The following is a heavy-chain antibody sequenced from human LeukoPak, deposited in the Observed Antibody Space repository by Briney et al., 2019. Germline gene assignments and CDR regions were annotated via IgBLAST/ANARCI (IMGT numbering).Heavy chain of an antibody. V-gene: IGHV1-69*04. Sequence: SVKVSCKASGGTFSSYAISWVRQAPGQGLEWMGRIIPILGIANYAQKFQGRVTITADKSTSTAYMELSSLRSEDTAVYYCARDDSPHDYDRNSLYFDYWGQGTLVTVSS. CDR1: GGTFSSYA. D-gene: IGHD4-23*01. CDR3: ARDDSPHDYDRNSLYFDY. CDR2: IIPILGIA. J-gene: IGHJ4*02.